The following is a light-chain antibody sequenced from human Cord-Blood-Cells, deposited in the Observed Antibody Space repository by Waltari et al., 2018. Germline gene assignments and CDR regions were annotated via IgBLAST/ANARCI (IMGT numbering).Light chain of an antibody. Sequence: QSALTQPASVSGSPGQSITISCTGTSSDVGGYNYVSWYQQHPGKAPKLMIYDVIKRPSGVSNRFYGSKSGNTASLTISGLQAEDEADYYCSSYTSSSRFGGGTKLTVL. V-gene: IGLV2-14*01. CDR2: DVI. CDR1: SSDVGGYNY. J-gene: IGLJ2*01. CDR3: SSYTSSSR.